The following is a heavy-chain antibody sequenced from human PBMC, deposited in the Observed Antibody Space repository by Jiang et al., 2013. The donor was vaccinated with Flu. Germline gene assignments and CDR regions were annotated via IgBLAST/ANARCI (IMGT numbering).Heavy chain of an antibody. CDR1: GYTFTSYY. V-gene: IGHV1-46*01. CDR3: AREYYDILTGSLGPFDY. D-gene: IGHD3-9*01. J-gene: IGHJ4*02. Sequence: SGAEVKKPGASVKVSCKASGYTFTSYYMHWVRQAPGQGLEWMGIINPSGGSTSYAQKFQGRVTMTRDTSTSTVYMELSSLRSEDTAVYYCAREYYDILTGSLGPFDYWGQGTLVTVSS. CDR2: INPSGGST.